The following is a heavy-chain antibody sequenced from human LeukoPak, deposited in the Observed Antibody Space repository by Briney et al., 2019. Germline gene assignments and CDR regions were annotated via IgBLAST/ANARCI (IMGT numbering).Heavy chain of an antibody. D-gene: IGHD3-9*01. CDR1: GGSVSSSIYY. CDR3: ASRNDILTGYVFDF. V-gene: IGHV4-39*01. CDR2: IYYSGST. Sequence: SSETLSLTCTVSGGSVSSSIYYWGWIRQPPGKGLEWIGSIYYSGSTSYNPSLKSRVTISVDTSKNQFSLKLTSVTAADPAVYYCASRNDILTGYVFDFWGQGTLVTVSS. J-gene: IGHJ4*02.